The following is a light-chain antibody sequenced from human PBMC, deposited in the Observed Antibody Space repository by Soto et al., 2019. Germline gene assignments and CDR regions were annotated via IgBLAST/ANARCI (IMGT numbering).Light chain of an antibody. CDR3: QQRTDWHRT. CDR1: QSVSRN. V-gene: IGKV3-11*01. J-gene: IGKJ1*01. CDR2: RAS. Sequence: MTQSPATLYLSPGERATLSCRASQSVSRNLAWYQQKPGQAPRLLIYRASTRATGIPARFSGSGSGTDFSLSISSLQPEDFAVYYCQQRTDWHRTFGQGTKVDIK.